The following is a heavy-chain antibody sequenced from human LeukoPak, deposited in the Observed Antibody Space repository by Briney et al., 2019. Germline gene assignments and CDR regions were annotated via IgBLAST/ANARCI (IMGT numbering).Heavy chain of an antibody. Sequence: GGSLRLSRAASGFTFSSYAMHWVRQAPGKGLEWVAVISYDGSNKYYADSVKGRFTISRDNSKNTLYLQMNSLRAEDTAVYYCARDEQLGYYYYMDVWGKGTTVTVSS. D-gene: IGHD1-1*01. V-gene: IGHV3-30*04. CDR1: GFTFSSYA. J-gene: IGHJ6*03. CDR2: ISYDGSNK. CDR3: ARDEQLGYYYYMDV.